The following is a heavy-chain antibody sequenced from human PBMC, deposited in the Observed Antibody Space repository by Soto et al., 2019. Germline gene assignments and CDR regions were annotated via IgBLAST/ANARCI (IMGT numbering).Heavy chain of an antibody. CDR3: AKMGIRTVYYFDY. D-gene: IGHD7-27*01. J-gene: IGHJ4*02. Sequence: GGSLRLSCVASGFTFSSYAMSWVRQAPGKGLEWVSAISGSGGSTYYADSVKGRFTISRDNSKNTLYLQMNSLRAEDTAVYYCAKMGIRTVYYFDYWGQGTLVTVSS. V-gene: IGHV3-23*01. CDR2: ISGSGGST. CDR1: GFTFSSYA.